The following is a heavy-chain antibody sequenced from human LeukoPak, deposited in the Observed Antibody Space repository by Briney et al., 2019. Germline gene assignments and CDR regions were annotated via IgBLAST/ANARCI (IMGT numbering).Heavy chain of an antibody. CDR2: INPNSGGT. J-gene: IGHJ4*02. D-gene: IGHD2-2*01. V-gene: IGHV1-2*02. CDR1: VYTFTGYY. CDR3: ARESPYCSSTSCFEFGY. Sequence: ASVKVSCKASVYTFTGYYMHWVRQAPGQGLEWMGWINPNSGGTNYAQKFQGRVTMTRDTSIRTAYMELSRLRSDDTAVYYCARESPYCSSTSCFEFGYWGQGTLVTVSS.